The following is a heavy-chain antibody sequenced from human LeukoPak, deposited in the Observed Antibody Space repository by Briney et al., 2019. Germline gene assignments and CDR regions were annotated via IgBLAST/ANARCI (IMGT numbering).Heavy chain of an antibody. D-gene: IGHD1-26*01. V-gene: IGHV7-4-1*02. CDR2: INTNTGNP. CDR3: ARDGGSLHFDY. CDR1: GYTFTNYA. J-gene: IGHJ4*02. Sequence: ASVKVSCKASGYTFTNYAMNWVRQAPGQGLEWMGWINTNTGNPTYAQGFTRRFVFSLDTSVSTAYLQISSLKAEDTAIYYCARDGGSLHFDYWGQGTLVTVSS.